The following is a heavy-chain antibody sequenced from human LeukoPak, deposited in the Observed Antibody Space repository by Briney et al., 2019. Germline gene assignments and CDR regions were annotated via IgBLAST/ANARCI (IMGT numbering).Heavy chain of an antibody. Sequence: GGSLRLSCAASGFTFSNAWLSWVRQAPGKGLEWFGRIKSKTDGGTTDYAAPVKGRFTISRDDSKNTLYLQMNSLKTEDTAVYYCTTDRYGNAFDIWGQGTMVTVSS. J-gene: IGHJ3*02. D-gene: IGHD3-16*02. CDR3: TTDRYGNAFDI. V-gene: IGHV3-15*01. CDR2: IKSKTDGGTT. CDR1: GFTFSNAW.